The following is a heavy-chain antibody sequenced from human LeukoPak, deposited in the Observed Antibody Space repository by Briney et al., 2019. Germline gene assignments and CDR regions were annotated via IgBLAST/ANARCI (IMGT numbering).Heavy chain of an antibody. CDR2: ISGSGGST. J-gene: IGHJ4*02. CDR1: GFIFSSYG. D-gene: IGHD2-2*02. V-gene: IGHV3-23*01. CDR3: AKDAIPIDY. Sequence: GGSLRLSCAASGFIFSSYGMTWVRQAPGKGLEWVSAISGSGGSTHYADSVKGRFIISRDNSKNTLFLQMNSLRVEDTAVYYCAKDAIPIDYWGQGTLVTVSS.